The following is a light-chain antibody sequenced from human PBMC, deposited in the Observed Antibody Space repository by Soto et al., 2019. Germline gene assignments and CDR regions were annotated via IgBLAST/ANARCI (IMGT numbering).Light chain of an antibody. Sequence: QSVLTQPASVSGSPGQSITISCTGTSSDVGGYKYVSWYQQHPGKAPKLMIYEVSNRPSGVSNRFSGSKSGNTASLTISGLQAEDEADYYCSSYTSSSTRVFGTRTKLTVL. CDR2: EVS. CDR1: SSDVGGYKY. V-gene: IGLV2-14*01. CDR3: SSYTSSSTRV. J-gene: IGLJ1*01.